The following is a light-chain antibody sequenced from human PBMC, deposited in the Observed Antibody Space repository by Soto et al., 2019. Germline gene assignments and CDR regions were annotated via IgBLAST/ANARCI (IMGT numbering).Light chain of an antibody. CDR3: QQFGDSLT. V-gene: IGKV3D-15*01. CDR2: GAS. Sequence: EIVMTQAPYTMSVTAGGRATLYCRASQSVSSNLAWYQQKPGQAPRLLIYGASTRATGIPDRFIGSGSGTDFALTVRRLESADFAVYDCQQFGDSLTFGGGTKVDIK. J-gene: IGKJ4*01. CDR1: QSVSSN.